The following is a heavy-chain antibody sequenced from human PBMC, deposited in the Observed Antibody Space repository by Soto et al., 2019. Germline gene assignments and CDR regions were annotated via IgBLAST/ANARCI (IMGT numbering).Heavy chain of an antibody. D-gene: IGHD3-10*01. V-gene: IGHV2-5*01. CDR3: AHRQLLLWFGELSGPYFDY. CDR2: IYWNDDK. CDR1: GFSLSTSGVG. Sequence: ESGPTLVNPTQTLTLTCTFSGFSLSTSGVGVGWIRQPPGKALEWLALIYWNDDKRYSPSLKSRLTITKDTSKNQVVLTMTNMDPVDTATYYCAHRQLLLWFGELSGPYFDYWGQGTLVTVSS. J-gene: IGHJ4*02.